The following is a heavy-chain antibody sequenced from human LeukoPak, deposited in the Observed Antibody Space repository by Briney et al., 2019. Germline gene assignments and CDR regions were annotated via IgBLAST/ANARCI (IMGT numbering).Heavy chain of an antibody. CDR2: IYPGDSDT. J-gene: IGHJ4*02. V-gene: IGHV5-51*01. Sequence: GESLRISCKGSGYSFTNYWFAWVRQMPGKGLEWMGIIYPGDSDTKYSPSFQGQVTISVDKSFSTAYLQWSSLKASDTAMYYCARQDGYALYYFDFWGQGTLVTVSS. CDR1: GYSFTNYW. CDR3: ARQDGYALYYFDF. D-gene: IGHD3-16*01.